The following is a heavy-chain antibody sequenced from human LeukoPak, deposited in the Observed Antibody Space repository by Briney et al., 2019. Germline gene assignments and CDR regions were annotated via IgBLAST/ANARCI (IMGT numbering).Heavy chain of an antibody. J-gene: IGHJ6*04. CDR3: ARDPRNYSGSRSASPMDV. V-gene: IGHV3-53*01. CDR1: GFTVSSNY. Sequence: GGSLRLSCAASGFTVSSNYMSWVRQAPGKGLEWVSVIYSGGSTYYADSVKGRFAISRDNSKNTLYLQMNSLRAEDTAVYYCARDPRNYSGSRSASPMDVWGKGTTVTVSS. CDR2: IYSGGST. D-gene: IGHD3-10*01.